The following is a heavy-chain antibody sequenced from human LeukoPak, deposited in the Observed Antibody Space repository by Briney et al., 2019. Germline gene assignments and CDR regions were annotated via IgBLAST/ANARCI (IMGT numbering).Heavy chain of an antibody. CDR3: ARYYYDSSGYYYYYYYMDV. CDR2: IIPIFGTA. CDR1: GGTFSSYA. J-gene: IGHJ6*03. V-gene: IGHV1-69*06. Sequence: SVKVSCKASGGTFSSYAISWVRQAPGQGLEWMGGIIPIFGTANYAQKFQGRVTITADKSTSTAYMELSSLRSEDTAVYYCARYYYDSSGYYYYYYYMDVWGKGTTVTISS. D-gene: IGHD3-22*01.